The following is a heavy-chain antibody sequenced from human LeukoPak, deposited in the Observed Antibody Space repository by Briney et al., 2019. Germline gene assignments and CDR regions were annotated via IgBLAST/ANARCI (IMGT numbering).Heavy chain of an antibody. CDR2: VIYSGTI. V-gene: IGHV4-39*07. Sequence: LETLSLTCSVSGASLTSGASYWACPRQPPGKGLEWVGSVIYSGTINTNPSLKGRASISRDMTKNQFSLSLMSATATDAAVYYCARRDYAAWFDPWGQGTLVTVSS. CDR3: ARRDYAAWFDP. J-gene: IGHJ5*02. CDR1: GASLTSGASY. D-gene: IGHD4/OR15-4a*01.